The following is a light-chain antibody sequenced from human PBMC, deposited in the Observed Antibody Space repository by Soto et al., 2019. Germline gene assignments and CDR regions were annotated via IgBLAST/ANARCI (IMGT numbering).Light chain of an antibody. J-gene: IGLJ3*02. Sequence: QSVLTQPPSASGTPGQRVTISCSGSSSNIGSNYVYWYKQLPGTAPKLLIYSNNQRPSGVPDRFSGSKSRTSASLAISGLRSEDEADYYCAAWDDSLSGPVFGGGTKLTVL. CDR1: SSNIGSNY. V-gene: IGLV1-47*02. CDR3: AAWDDSLSGPV. CDR2: SNN.